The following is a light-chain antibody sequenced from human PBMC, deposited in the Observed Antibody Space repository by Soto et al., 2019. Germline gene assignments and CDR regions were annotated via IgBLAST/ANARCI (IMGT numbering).Light chain of an antibody. CDR2: DAS. J-gene: IGKJ4*01. CDR3: QQNNNVQCT. Sequence: IQMTQSPSSLSASVGDRVTITGQARQEITNYLTWYQQKPGKAPKLLIYDASNLETGVPSRLSRSASFQSFTFTTSGLQPEDIATYYCQQNNNVQCTLGGGAKVDI. V-gene: IGKV1-33*01. CDR1: QEITNY.